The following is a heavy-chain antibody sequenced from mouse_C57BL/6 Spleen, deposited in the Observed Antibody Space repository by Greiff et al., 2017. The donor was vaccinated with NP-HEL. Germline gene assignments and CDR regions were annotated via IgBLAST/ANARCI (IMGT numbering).Heavy chain of an antibody. Sequence: QVQLQESGAELVRPGASVTLSCTASGYTFTDYEMHWVRQTPVHGLEWIGAIDPETGGTAYNQKFKGKAILTADKSSSTAYMVLRSLTSKDSAVSYCAGSGTTACDYWGQGTTLTVSS. CDR2: IDPETGGT. D-gene: IGHD1-2*01. CDR3: AGSGTTACDY. CDR1: GYTFTDYE. J-gene: IGHJ2*01. V-gene: IGHV1-15*01.